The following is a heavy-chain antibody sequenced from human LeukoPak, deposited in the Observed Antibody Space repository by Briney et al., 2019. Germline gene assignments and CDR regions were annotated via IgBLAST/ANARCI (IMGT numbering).Heavy chain of an antibody. J-gene: IGHJ4*02. D-gene: IGHD1/OR15-1a*01. Sequence: SETLTLTCTVSGGSVGSGTYYWTWIRQSPGKGLEWIGNVYYSGSAYYNPSLKSRVTMSVDTSKNQFSLKLSSVTAADTAVYYCARKPIINNAWYYFDYWGQGTLVTVSS. CDR3: ARKPIINNAWYYFDY. CDR1: GGSVGSGTYY. CDR2: VYYSGSA. V-gene: IGHV4-39*07.